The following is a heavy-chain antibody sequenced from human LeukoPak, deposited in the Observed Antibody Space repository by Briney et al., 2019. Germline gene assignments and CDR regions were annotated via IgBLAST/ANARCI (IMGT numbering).Heavy chain of an antibody. J-gene: IGHJ3*02. V-gene: IGHV1-46*01. CDR2: INPSGGST. CDR3: ASGPGGWVGYDSSGYYDAFDI. D-gene: IGHD3-22*01. CDR1: GYTFTSYY. Sequence: ASVKVSCKASGYTFTSYYMHWVRQAPGQGLEWMGIINPSGGSTSYAQKFQGRVTMTRDTSTSTVYMELSSLRSEDTAVYYCASGPGGWVGYDSSGYYDAFDIWGQGTMVTVSS.